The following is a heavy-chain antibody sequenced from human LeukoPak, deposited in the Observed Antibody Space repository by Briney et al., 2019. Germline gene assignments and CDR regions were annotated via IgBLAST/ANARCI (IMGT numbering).Heavy chain of an antibody. CDR1: GFTFSSYA. CDR2: ISGSGGST. Sequence: GGSLRLSCAASGFTFSSYAMSWVRQAPGKGLEWVSAISGSGGSTYYADSVKGRFTISRDNSKNTLYLQMNSLRAEDTAVYYCAKSGVSSSSFYYFDYWGQGTLVTVSS. D-gene: IGHD6-13*01. J-gene: IGHJ4*02. V-gene: IGHV3-23*01. CDR3: AKSGVSSSSFYYFDY.